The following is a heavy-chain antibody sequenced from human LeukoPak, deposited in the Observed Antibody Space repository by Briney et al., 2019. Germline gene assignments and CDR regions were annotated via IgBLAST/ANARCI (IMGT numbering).Heavy chain of an antibody. D-gene: IGHD3-22*01. J-gene: IGHJ4*02. CDR1: AFTFSSYR. V-gene: IGHV3-48*01. Sequence: GGSLRLSCAAPAFTFSSYRMTSVRQAPGRGLEWVSYISSSSSDIYYADSVKGQFAKSRDNAKNSLYLQMDSLKAEDTGVYDCAIASCYYDSSEDFDYWGQGTLVTVSS. CDR3: AIASCYYDSSEDFDY. CDR2: ISSSSSDI.